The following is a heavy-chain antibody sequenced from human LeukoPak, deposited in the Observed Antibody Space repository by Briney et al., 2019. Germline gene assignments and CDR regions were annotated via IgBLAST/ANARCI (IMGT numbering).Heavy chain of an antibody. CDR1: GASISSGTYY. CDR3: ARRGGSGRAFDY. D-gene: IGHD1-26*01. V-gene: IGHV4-39*01. CDR2: IYYTGST. Sequence: SETLSLTRSVSGASISSGTYYWGWIRQPPGKGLEWIGSIYYTGSTYDNPSLKSRVTISVDTSKNQFSLKLSSVTAADTAVYYCARRGGSGRAFDYWGQGTLVTVSS. J-gene: IGHJ4*02.